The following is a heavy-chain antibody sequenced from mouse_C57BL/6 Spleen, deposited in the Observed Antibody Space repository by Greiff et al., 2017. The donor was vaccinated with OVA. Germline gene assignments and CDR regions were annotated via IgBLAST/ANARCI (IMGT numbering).Heavy chain of an antibody. CDR2: IYPGSGNT. CDR1: GYTFTDYY. CDR3: AREGTGTPDY. J-gene: IGHJ2*01. Sequence: QVQLQQSGAELVRPGASVKLSCKASGYTFTDYYINWVKQRPGQGLEWIARIYPGSGNTYYNEKFKGKATLTAEKSSSTAYMQLSSLTSEDSAVYFCAREGTGTPDYWGQGTTLTVSS. V-gene: IGHV1-76*01. D-gene: IGHD4-1*01.